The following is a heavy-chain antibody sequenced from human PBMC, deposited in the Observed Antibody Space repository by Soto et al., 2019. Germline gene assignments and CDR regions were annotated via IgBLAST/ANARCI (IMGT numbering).Heavy chain of an antibody. V-gene: IGHV1-69*06. CDR2: IIPIFGTA. CDR3: ASYGDYYDSSGEAHDAFDI. CDR1: GGTFSSYA. Sequence: QVQLVQSGAEVKKPGSSVKVSCKASGGTFSSYAISWVRQAPGQGLEWMGGIIPIFGTANYAQKFQGRVTITADKSTSTAYMELSSLRSEDTAVYYCASYGDYYDSSGEAHDAFDIWGQGTMVTVS. J-gene: IGHJ3*02. D-gene: IGHD3-22*01.